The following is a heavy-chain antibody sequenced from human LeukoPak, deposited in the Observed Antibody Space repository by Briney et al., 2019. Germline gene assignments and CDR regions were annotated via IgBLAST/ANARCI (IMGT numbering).Heavy chain of an antibody. CDR1: GYTFTSYY. D-gene: IGHD6-13*01. Sequence: ASVKVSCKASGYTFTSYYIHWVRQAPGQGLEWMGIINPSGGSTSYAQKFQGRVTMTRDTSTSTVYMELSSLRSEDTAVYYCARADPIAPFDPWGQGTLVTVSS. CDR3: ARADPIAPFDP. J-gene: IGHJ5*02. V-gene: IGHV1-46*01. CDR2: INPSGGST.